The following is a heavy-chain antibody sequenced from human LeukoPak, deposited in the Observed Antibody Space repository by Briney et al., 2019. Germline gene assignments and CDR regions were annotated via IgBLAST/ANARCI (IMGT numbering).Heavy chain of an antibody. Sequence: SETLSLTCTVSGGSISSSSYYWGWIRQPPGKGLEWIGSIYYSGSTFYNPSLESRVTISVDTSKNQFSLKLSSVTATDTAVYYCAKTQTRVVWGKGTTVTVSS. CDR2: IYYSGST. CDR3: AKTQTRVV. J-gene: IGHJ6*03. D-gene: IGHD3-10*01. CDR1: GGSISSSSYY. V-gene: IGHV4-39*01.